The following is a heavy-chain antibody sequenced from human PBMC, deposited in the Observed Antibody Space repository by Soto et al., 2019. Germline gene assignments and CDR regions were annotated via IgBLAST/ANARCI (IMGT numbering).Heavy chain of an antibody. J-gene: IGHJ6*03. CDR2: IHYSGRT. CDR1: GGPINSGGYY. V-gene: IGHV4-31*03. Sequence: QVQLQESGPGLVKPSQTLSLICTVSGGPINSGGYYWTWIRQPPGKGLEWIGYIHYSGRTFYNPSLESRVIISVDTSKNQFSLNLRSVTAADTAVYYCARFSPPGYYYMDVWGKGTSVTVAS. CDR3: ARFSPPGYYYMDV.